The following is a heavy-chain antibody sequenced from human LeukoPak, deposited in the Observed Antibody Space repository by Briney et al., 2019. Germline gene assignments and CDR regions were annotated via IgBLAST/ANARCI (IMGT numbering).Heavy chain of an antibody. CDR2: IYPGDSDT. J-gene: IGHJ6*02. CDR1: GYRFTSYW. V-gene: IGHV5-51*01. CDR3: ARPSGYEYYYYGMDV. Sequence: GESLKISCKGSGYRFTSYWIGWVRLMPGKGLGWMGIIYPGDSDTRYSPSFQGQVTISADKSISTAYLQWSSLKASDTAMYYCARPSGYEYYYYGMDVWGQGTTVTVSS. D-gene: IGHD5-12*01.